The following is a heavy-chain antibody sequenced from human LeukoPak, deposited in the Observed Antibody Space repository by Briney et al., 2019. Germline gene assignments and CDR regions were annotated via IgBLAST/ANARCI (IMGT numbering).Heavy chain of an antibody. V-gene: IGHV3-53*01. Sequence: GSLRLSCAASGFTVSNNYMSWVRQAPGKGLEWVSVIHSGGTTNYADSVQGRFTISRDNSKTTVYLHMSSLRAEDTAVYYCARDSDSGYGPFASWGQGTLVTVSS. D-gene: IGHD5-12*01. CDR2: IHSGGTT. CDR1: GFTVSNNY. J-gene: IGHJ4*02. CDR3: ARDSDSGYGPFAS.